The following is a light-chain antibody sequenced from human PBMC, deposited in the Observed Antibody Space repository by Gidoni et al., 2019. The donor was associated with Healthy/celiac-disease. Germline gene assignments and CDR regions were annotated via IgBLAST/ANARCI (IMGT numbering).Light chain of an antibody. V-gene: IGKV3D-15*01. J-gene: IGKJ4*01. CDR3: QQYNNWPPLT. CDR1: QSVSSN. CDR2: CAS. Sequence: EIVMTQSPATLAVSPGERATLSCTASQSVSSNLAWYQQKPGQAPRLLIYCASTRATGIPARFSGSGSGTEFPLTISSLQSEDFAVYYCQQYNNWPPLTFGGGTKVEIK.